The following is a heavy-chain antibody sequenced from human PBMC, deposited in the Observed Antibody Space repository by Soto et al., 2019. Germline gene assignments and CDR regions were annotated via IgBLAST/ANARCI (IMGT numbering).Heavy chain of an antibody. J-gene: IGHJ6*02. V-gene: IGHV1-18*01. CDR3: ARDTMSRSYYYYGMDV. D-gene: IGHD3-22*01. CDR1: GYTFSTYG. Sequence: ASVKVSCKASGYTFSTYGISWVRLAPGHGLEWMGWVSGYNGNTYYPQNFQGRVTMTPDTSTSTAYMELRSLRSDDTAVYYCARDTMSRSYYYYGMDVWGQGTTVTVSS. CDR2: VSGYNGNT.